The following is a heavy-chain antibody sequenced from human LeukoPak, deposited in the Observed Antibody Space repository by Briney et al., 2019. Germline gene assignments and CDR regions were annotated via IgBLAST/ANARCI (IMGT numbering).Heavy chain of an antibody. CDR1: GFTFSSYW. Sequence: GGSLRLSCAASGFTFSSYWMSWVRQAPGKGLEWVSAISGSGGSTYYADSVKGRFTISRDNAKNSLYLQMNSLRAEDTAVYYCARDLGGRVAGGPPPVNRVDYWGQGTLVTVSS. V-gene: IGHV3-23*01. CDR2: ISGSGGST. CDR3: ARDLGGRVAGGPPPVNRVDY. D-gene: IGHD6-19*01. J-gene: IGHJ4*02.